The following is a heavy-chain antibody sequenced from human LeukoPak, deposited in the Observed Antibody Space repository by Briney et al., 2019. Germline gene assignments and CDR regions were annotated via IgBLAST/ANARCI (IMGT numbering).Heavy chain of an antibody. CDR3: ASQGGDYVRFDY. CDR2: IIPIFGTA. J-gene: IGHJ4*02. V-gene: IGHV1-69*13. Sequence: SVKVSCKASGGTFTSYAISWVRQAPGQGLEWMGGIIPIFGTANYAQKFQGRVTITADESTSTAYMELSSLRSEDTAVYYCASQGGDYVRFDYWGQGTLVTVSS. CDR1: GGTFTSYA. D-gene: IGHD4-17*01.